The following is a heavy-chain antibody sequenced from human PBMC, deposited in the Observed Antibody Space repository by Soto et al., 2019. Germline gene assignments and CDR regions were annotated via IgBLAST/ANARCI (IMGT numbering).Heavy chain of an antibody. J-gene: IGHJ4*02. V-gene: IGHV4-39*01. CDR3: ARLALNTLFGGIFDY. CDR2: IYYSGST. D-gene: IGHD3-3*01. Sequence: SETLSLTCTVSGGSISSSSYYWGWIRQPPGKGLEWIGSIYYSGSTYYNPSLKGRVTISVDTSKNQFSLKLSSVTAADTAVYYCARLALNTLFGGIFDYWGQGTLVTVSS. CDR1: GGSISSSSYY.